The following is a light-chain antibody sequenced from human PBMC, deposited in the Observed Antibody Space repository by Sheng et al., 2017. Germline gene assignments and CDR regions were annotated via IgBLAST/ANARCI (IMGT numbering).Light chain of an antibody. Sequence: EIVLTQSPGTLSLSPGERATLSCRASQTVSSSYLAWYQQKPGQAPRLLIYGASSRATGIPDRFSGGGSGTEFTLTIRGLEPEDSAVYYCHQYSRSPPWTFGQGTKVEVK. CDR2: GAS. J-gene: IGKJ1*01. CDR3: HQYSRSPPWT. CDR1: QTVSSSY. V-gene: IGKV3-20*01.